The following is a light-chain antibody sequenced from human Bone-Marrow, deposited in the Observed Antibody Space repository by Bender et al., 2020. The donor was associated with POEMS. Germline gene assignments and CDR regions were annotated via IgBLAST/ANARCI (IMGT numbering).Light chain of an antibody. CDR1: SSNIGAHA. V-gene: IGLV1-44*01. Sequence: QSVLTQPPSASGTPGQRVTISCSGGSSNIGAHAVNWYQHLPGTAPKLLIYSSHRRPSEVPDRFSASTSGNTASLTISGLQSEDEADYYCAVWDDSLNGWVFGGGTKLTVL. CDR2: SSH. CDR3: AVWDDSLNGWV. J-gene: IGLJ3*02.